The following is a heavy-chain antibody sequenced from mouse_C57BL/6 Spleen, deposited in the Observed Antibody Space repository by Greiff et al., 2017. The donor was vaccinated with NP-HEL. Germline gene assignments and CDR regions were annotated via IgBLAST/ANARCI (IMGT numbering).Heavy chain of an antibody. CDR2: IDPSDSYT. Sequence: QVQLQQSGAELVRPGTSVKLSCKASGYTFTSYWMHWVKQRPGQGLEWIGVIDPSDSYTNYNQKFKGKATLTVDTSSSTAYMQLSSLTSEDSAVYYCARMRDYGSSSYYFDYWGQGTTLTVSS. J-gene: IGHJ2*01. CDR3: ARMRDYGSSSYYFDY. D-gene: IGHD1-1*01. CDR1: GYTFTSYW. V-gene: IGHV1-59*01.